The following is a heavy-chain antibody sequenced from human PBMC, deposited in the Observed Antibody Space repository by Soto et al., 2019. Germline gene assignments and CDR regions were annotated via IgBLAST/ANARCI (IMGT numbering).Heavy chain of an antibody. J-gene: IGHJ6*02. CDR1: GYSFTSYW. Sequence: PGESLKISCKGSGYSFTSYWISWVRQMPGKGLEWMGRIDPSDSYTNYSPSFQGHVTISADKSISTAYLQWSSLKASDTAMYYCARQKEDRYGSGSYYYYYGMDVWGQGTTVTVSS. CDR2: IDPSDSYT. CDR3: ARQKEDRYGSGSYYYYYGMDV. D-gene: IGHD3-10*01. V-gene: IGHV5-10-1*01.